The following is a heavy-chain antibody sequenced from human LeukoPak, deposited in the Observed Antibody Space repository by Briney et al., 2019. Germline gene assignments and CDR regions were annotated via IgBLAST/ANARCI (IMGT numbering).Heavy chain of an antibody. CDR2: ISGSSRTI. D-gene: IGHD1-26*01. CDR3: ARNEWADY. J-gene: IGHJ4*02. CDR1: GFTFSNFA. Sequence: GSLRLSCAASGFTFSNFAMTWVCQAPGKGPEWVSYISGSSRTIYYADSVKGRFTISRDNAKNSLYLQMNSLRDEDTAVYYCARNEWADYWGQGTLVTVSS. V-gene: IGHV3-48*02.